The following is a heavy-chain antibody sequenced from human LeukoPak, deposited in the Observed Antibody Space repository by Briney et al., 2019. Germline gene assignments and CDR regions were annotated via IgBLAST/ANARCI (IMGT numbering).Heavy chain of an antibody. CDR1: GGSISSSSYY. CDR2: IYYSGSA. V-gene: IGHV4-39*01. Sequence: PSETLSLTCTVSGGSISSSSYYWGWIRQPPGKGLEWIGSIYYSGSAYYNPSLKSRVTISVDTSKNQFSLKLSSVTAADTAVYYCAIDPVVEAATSFGAFDIWGQGTMVTVSS. CDR3: AIDPVVEAATSFGAFDI. J-gene: IGHJ3*02. D-gene: IGHD2-15*01.